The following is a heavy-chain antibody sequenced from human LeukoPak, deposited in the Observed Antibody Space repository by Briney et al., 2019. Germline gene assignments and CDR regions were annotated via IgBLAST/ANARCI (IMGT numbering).Heavy chain of an antibody. J-gene: IGHJ4*02. CDR2: IIFSGRVI. Sequence: GSLRLSCAASGFTSSDYDMNWVRHAPGKGLEWISYIIFSGRVIYYAGSVQGRSSISRDNTEQSLFLQMSSLRVADTAVYYSAKGYKGNDARTPSFDYWGQGALVTVSS. CDR1: GFTSSDYD. D-gene: IGHD5-12*01. V-gene: IGHV3-48*03. CDR3: AKGYKGNDARTPSFDY.